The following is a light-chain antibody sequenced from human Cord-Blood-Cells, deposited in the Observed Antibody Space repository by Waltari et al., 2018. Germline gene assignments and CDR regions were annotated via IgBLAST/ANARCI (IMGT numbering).Light chain of an antibody. CDR1: SGINVGTYR. J-gene: IGLJ3*02. V-gene: IGLV5-45*02. Sequence: QAVLTQPSSLSASPGASASLICTLRSGINVGTYRIYWYQQKPGSPPQYLVRYKSDSDKQQSSGFPGRVSESKDASASAEILLISGLQSEDEADYYCMIWHSSAWVFGGGTKLTVL. CDR3: MIWHSSAWV. CDR2: YKSDSDK.